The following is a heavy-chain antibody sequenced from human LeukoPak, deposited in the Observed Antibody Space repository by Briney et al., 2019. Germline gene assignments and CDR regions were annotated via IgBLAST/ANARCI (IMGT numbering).Heavy chain of an antibody. V-gene: IGHV4-61*02. D-gene: IGHD4-11*01. CDR3: ARELDYSNYGYFDY. CDR1: GGSISSGSYY. J-gene: IGHJ4*02. CDR2: IYTSGST. Sequence: SETLSLTCNVSGGSISSGSYYWSWIRQPAGKGLEWIGRIYTSGSTNYNPSLKSRVTISVDTSKNQFSLKLSSVTAADTAVYYCARELDYSNYGYFDYWGQGTLVTVSS.